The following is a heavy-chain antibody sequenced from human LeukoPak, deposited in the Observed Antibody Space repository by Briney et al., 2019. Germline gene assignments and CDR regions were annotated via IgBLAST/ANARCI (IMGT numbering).Heavy chain of an antibody. CDR1: GASISSYY. V-gene: IGHV4-59*01. J-gene: IGHJ4*02. D-gene: IGHD2-21*01. Sequence: PSETLSLTCTVSGASISSYYWSWIRQPPGKGLEWIGYIYYSGSTNYNPSLKSRVTISVDTSKNRFSLKLSSVTAADTAVYYCAREIAGYVFDYWGQGTVVTVSS. CDR3: AREIAGYVFDY. CDR2: IYYSGST.